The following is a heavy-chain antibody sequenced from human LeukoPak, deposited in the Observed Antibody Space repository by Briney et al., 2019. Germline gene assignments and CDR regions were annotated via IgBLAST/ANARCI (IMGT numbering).Heavy chain of an antibody. CDR1: GFTFSSYA. Sequence: PGGSLRLSCAATGFTFSSYAMSWVRQAPGKGLEWVSAISGSGGSTYYADSVKGRLTISRDNSKNKLYLQMNSLGAEDTAVYYCAKDSGDSSGSYWYFDLWGRGTLVTVSS. D-gene: IGHD3-22*01. CDR3: AKDSGDSSGSYWYFDL. CDR2: ISGSGGST. J-gene: IGHJ2*01. V-gene: IGHV3-23*01.